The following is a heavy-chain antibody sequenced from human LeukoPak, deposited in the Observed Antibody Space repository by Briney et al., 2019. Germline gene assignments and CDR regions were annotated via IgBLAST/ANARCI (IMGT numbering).Heavy chain of an antibody. J-gene: IGHJ4*02. D-gene: IGHD1-7*01. CDR1: GGSISSYY. Sequence: PSETLSLTCTVSGGSISSYYWSWIRQPPGKGLEWIGYIYYSGSTNYNPSLKSRVTISVDTSKNQFSLKLSSVTAADTAVYYCARDQSGYNWNYDYDYWGQGTLVTVSS. CDR3: ARDQSGYNWNYDYDY. CDR2: IYYSGST. V-gene: IGHV4-59*01.